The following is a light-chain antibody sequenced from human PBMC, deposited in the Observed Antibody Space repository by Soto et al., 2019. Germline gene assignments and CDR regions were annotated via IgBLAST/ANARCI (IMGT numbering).Light chain of an antibody. CDR3: CSYTGTSKI. Sequence: QSVLTQPRSVSGSPGQSVTISCTGTSSDVGGFNYVSWYQQHPGKAPKLMIFDVSKRPSGVPDRFSGYKSGNTASLTISGLQAEDEADYYGCSYTGTSKIFGGGTKLTVL. J-gene: IGLJ2*01. V-gene: IGLV2-11*01. CDR2: DVS. CDR1: SSDVGGFNY.